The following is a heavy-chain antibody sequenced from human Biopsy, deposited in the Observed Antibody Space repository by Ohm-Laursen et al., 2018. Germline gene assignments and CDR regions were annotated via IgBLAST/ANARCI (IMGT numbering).Heavy chain of an antibody. CDR3: ARDLPYYENSGYGAFDM. D-gene: IGHD3-22*01. V-gene: IGHV4-4*07. CDR1: GGFISTYY. J-gene: IGHJ3*02. Sequence: GTLSLTCTVSGGFISTYYWNWIRQPAEKALEWIGRIYNTGSTNYNPSLQSRVTMSVDTSKNQFSLKMSSVTAADTAVYYCARDLPYYENSGYGAFDMWGQGTMVTVSS. CDR2: IYNTGST.